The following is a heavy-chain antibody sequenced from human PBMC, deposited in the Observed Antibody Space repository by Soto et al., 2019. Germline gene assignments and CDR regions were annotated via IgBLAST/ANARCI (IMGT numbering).Heavy chain of an antibody. CDR1: GFTFSSNW. D-gene: IGHD1-26*01. V-gene: IGHV3-74*01. Sequence: GGSLRLSCAASGFTFSSNWMHWVRQAPGKGLVWVSRINSDGTTTNYADSVKGRFTISRDNAKNTLYLQMNSLRAEDTAVYYCTRTTIGYYPAFCGQGILVTVSS. J-gene: IGHJ4*02. CDR2: INSDGTTT. CDR3: TRTTIGYYPAF.